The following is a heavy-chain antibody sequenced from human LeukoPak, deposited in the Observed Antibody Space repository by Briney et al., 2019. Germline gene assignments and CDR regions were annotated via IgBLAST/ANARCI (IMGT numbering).Heavy chain of an antibody. D-gene: IGHD2-15*01. CDR1: GGSFSGYY. V-gene: IGHV4-34*01. J-gene: IGHJ5*02. Sequence: SETLSLTCAVYGGSFSGYYWSWIRRPPGKGLEWIGEINHSGSTNYNPSLKSRVTISVDTSKNQFSLKLSSVTAADTAVYYCARDLKLGYCSGGSCSNWFDPWGQGTLVTVSS. CDR3: ARDLKLGYCSGGSCSNWFDP. CDR2: INHSGST.